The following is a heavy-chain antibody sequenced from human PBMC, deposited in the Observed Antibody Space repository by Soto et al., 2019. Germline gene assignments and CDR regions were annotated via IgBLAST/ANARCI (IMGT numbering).Heavy chain of an antibody. J-gene: IGHJ3*02. V-gene: IGHV4-31*03. CDR2: IYYSRST. Sequence: QVQLQESGPGLVKHSQTLSLTCTVSGGSISSGGYYWSWIRQHPGKGLEWIGYIYYSRSTNYNPSVKGRVTISIDTSKNQFSLTLSSVTAADTAVYYCAGGVVRGVVVTDAFDIWGQGTMVTVSS. CDR1: GGSISSGGYY. D-gene: IGHD3-10*02. CDR3: AGGVVRGVVVTDAFDI.